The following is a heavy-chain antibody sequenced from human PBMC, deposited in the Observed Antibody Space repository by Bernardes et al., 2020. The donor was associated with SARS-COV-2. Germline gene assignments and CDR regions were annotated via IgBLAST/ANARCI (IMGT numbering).Heavy chain of an antibody. CDR3: ARYCSSTSCSREAFDI. V-gene: IGHV4-39*01. D-gene: IGHD2-2*01. CDR2: IYYSGST. CDR1: GGSISNTHYY. J-gene: IGHJ3*02. Sequence: SETLHLTCTVSGGSISNTHYYWGWLRQPPGKGLEWIGNIYYSGSTYYNPSLKSRVTISIATSKNQFSLKLSSVTAAETSLYYCARYCSSTSCSREAFDIWGQGTMVTVFS.